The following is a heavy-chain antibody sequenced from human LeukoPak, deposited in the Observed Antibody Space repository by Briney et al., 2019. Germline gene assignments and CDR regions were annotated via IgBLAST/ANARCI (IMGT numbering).Heavy chain of an antibody. CDR2: ISGSGGST. V-gene: IGHV3-23*01. D-gene: IGHD6-13*01. J-gene: IGHJ6*03. CDR3: AKSGQLVPYYYYYMDV. Sequence: PGGSLRLSCAVSGFTFSSYAMSWVRQAPGKGLEWVSAISGSGGSTYYADSAKGRFTISRDNSKNTLYLQMNSLRAEDTAVYYCAKSGQLVPYYYYYMDVWGKGTTVTV. CDR1: GFTFSSYA.